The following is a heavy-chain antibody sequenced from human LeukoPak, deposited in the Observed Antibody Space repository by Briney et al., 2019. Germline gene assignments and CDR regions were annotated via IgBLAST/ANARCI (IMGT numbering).Heavy chain of an antibody. D-gene: IGHD3-10*01. CDR2: ISAYNGNT. Sequence: ASVKVSCKASGYTFTGYYMHWVRQAPGQGLEWMGWISAYNGNTNYAQKLQGRVTMTTDTSTSTAYMELRSLRSDDTAVYYCARVPLHYGSGSYSPVARFDPWGQGTLVTVSS. J-gene: IGHJ5*02. CDR1: GYTFTGYY. CDR3: ARVPLHYGSGSYSPVARFDP. V-gene: IGHV1-18*04.